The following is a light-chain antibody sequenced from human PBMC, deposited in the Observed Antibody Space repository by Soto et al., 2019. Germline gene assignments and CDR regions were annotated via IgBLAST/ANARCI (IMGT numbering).Light chain of an antibody. J-gene: IGKJ5*01. CDR2: RAS. CDR3: QQFTNWPIT. Sequence: EIVLTQSPASLSLSPGDRATLSCRASQTVGSSLAWYQHRPGQAPRLLISRASTRAAGVPSRFGGSGSGTDFTLTINSLEPEDFAVYSCQQFTNWPITFGQGTRLEIK. V-gene: IGKV3-11*01. CDR1: QTVGSS.